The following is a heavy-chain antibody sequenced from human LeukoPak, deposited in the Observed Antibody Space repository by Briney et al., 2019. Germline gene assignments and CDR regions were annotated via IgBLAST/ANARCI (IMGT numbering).Heavy chain of an antibody. V-gene: IGHV2-5*01. D-gene: IGHD3-22*01. CDR1: GFSLSSSGVA. J-gene: IGHJ4*02. CDR3: AHSLYDSSGYYYFDY. CDR2: NFWNDDK. Sequence: SGPTLVKPTQTLTLTCTFSGFSLSSSGVAVGWIRQPPGKALEWLALNFWNDDKRYSPSLKSRLTITKDTSKNHVVLTMTNVDPVDTATYYCAHSLYDSSGYYYFDYWGQGTLVTVSP.